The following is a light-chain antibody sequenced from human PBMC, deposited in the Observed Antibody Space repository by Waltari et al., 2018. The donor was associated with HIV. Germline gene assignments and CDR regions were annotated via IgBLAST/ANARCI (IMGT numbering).Light chain of an antibody. CDR2: AAS. CDR1: RTINTY. J-gene: IGKJ1*01. V-gene: IGKV3-11*02. CDR3: QQRGDRPT. Sequence: DIVLTQSPATLSLSPGERATLSCRASRTINTYFAWYHQKPRRAPSLLIYAASNRAAGTPARFTGRGSGRDFTLTINSLEPEDFGFYFCQQRGDRPTFGPGTKIEI.